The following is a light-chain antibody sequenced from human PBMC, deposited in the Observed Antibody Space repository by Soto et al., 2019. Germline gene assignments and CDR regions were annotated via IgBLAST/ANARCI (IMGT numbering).Light chain of an antibody. CDR3: QQYGSLSWT. CDR1: QNVDSNY. V-gene: IGKV3-20*01. J-gene: IGKJ1*01. Sequence: EIVLTQSPGTLSLSPGEIATLSCRASQNVDSNYLAWYQQKPGQAPRIIIFGASGRATGIPDRFSGSGSGTAFTLTISRLEPEDFAVYYCQQYGSLSWTFGQGTKV. CDR2: GAS.